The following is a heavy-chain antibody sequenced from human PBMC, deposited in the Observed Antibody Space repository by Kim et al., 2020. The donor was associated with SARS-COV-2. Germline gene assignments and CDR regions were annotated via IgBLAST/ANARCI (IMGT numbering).Heavy chain of an antibody. CDR1: GFTFSDYS. J-gene: IGHJ4*02. V-gene: IGHV3-23*01. CDR3: VKPSQYHIVREDAATRGFFDY. CDR2: ISSGSDHI. D-gene: IGHD2-15*01. Sequence: GGSLRLSCTASGFTFSDYSMAWVRQAPGKGLEWVSSISSGSDHIFYAESVKGRFTISRDNSKKTMYLQMNSLRAEDTAVYYCVKPSQYHIVREDAATRGFFDYWGQGTLVAVSS.